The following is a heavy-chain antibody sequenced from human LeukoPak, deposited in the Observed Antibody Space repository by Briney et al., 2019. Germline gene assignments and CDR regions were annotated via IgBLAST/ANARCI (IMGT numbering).Heavy chain of an antibody. CDR1: GYTFTSYG. J-gene: IGHJ4*02. V-gene: IGHV1-18*01. CDR3: ARWEVPYYDILTGYGAWDY. Sequence: ASVKVSCKASGYTFTSYGIRWVRQAPGQGLEWMGWISAYNGNTNYAQKLQGRVTMTTDTSTSTAYMELRSLRSDDTAVYYCARWEVPYYDILTGYGAWDYWGQGTLVTVAS. CDR2: ISAYNGNT. D-gene: IGHD3-9*01.